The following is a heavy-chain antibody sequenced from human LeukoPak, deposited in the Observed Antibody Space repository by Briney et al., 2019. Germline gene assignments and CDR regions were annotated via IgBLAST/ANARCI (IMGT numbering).Heavy chain of an antibody. Sequence: SETLSLTCTVSGGSITDYYWGWIRQPPGKGLEWIGYDYYSGSSNYNPSLKSRVTISVDTSKNQFSLKMSSVTAADTAVYYCATNWNEYYYYGMDVWGQGTTVTVSS. CDR2: DYYSGSS. J-gene: IGHJ6*02. CDR3: ATNWNEYYYYGMDV. V-gene: IGHV4-59*12. D-gene: IGHD1-20*01. CDR1: GGSITDYY.